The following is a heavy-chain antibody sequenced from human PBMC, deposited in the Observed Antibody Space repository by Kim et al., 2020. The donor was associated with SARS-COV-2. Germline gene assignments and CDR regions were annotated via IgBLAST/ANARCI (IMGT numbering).Heavy chain of an antibody. CDR3: ARNGGYARWFDP. CDR2: INHSGST. V-gene: IGHV4-34*01. Sequence: SETLSLTCAVYGGSFSGYYWSWIRQPPGKGLEWIGEINHSGSTNYNPSLKSRVTISVDTSKNQFSLKLSSVTAADTAVYYCARNGGYARWFDPWGQGTL. D-gene: IGHD2-2*01. CDR1: GGSFSGYY. J-gene: IGHJ5*02.